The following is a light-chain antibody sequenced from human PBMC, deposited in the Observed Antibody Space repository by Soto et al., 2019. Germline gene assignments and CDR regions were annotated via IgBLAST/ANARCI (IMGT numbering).Light chain of an antibody. CDR3: SSYTTGSTLGVL. J-gene: IGLJ2*01. CDR2: EVT. V-gene: IGLV2-14*01. CDR1: SSDVGGYNY. Sequence: QSVLAQPASVSGSPGQSITISCTGTSSDVGGYNYVSWYQQHAGKAPKLMIYEVTDRPSGVSNRFSGSKSGNTASLTISGLQAEDEADYYCSSYTTGSTLGVLSGGGTKVTVL.